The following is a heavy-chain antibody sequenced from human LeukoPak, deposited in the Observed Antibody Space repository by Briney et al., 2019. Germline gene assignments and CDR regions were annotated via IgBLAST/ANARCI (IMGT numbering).Heavy chain of an antibody. V-gene: IGHV3-15*01. Sequence: GGSLRLSCAASGFTFSNAWMTWVRQAPGKGLEWVGCIKSKSDAGTTDYAAPVKGRFTISRDDSKNTLYLQMNSLKIEDTAVYYCTTGHYVWGSSCDYWGQGTLVTVSS. CDR2: IKSKSDAGTT. CDR3: TTGHYVWGSSCDY. J-gene: IGHJ4*02. D-gene: IGHD3-16*01. CDR1: GFTFSNAW.